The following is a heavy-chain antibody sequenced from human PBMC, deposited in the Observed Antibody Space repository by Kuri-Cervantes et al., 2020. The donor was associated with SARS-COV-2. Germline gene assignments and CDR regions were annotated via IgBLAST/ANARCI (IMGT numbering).Heavy chain of an antibody. Sequence: ASVKVSCKASGYTFTSYYMHWVRQAPGQGLEWKGIINPSGGSTSYAQKFQGRVTMTRDTSTSTVYMELSSLRSEDTAVYYCAREGRNIDYYYGMDVWGQGTTVTVSS. CDR1: GYTFTSYY. D-gene: IGHD1-14*01. V-gene: IGHV1-46*01. CDR3: AREGRNIDYYYGMDV. CDR2: INPSGGST. J-gene: IGHJ6*02.